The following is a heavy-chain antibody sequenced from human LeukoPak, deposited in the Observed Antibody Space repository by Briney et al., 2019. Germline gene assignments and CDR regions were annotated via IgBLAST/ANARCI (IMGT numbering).Heavy chain of an antibody. CDR3: ARDRVGATMAYFDY. CDR1: GGTFSSYA. Sequence: ASVKVSCKASGGTFSSYAISWVRQAPGQGLEWMGGIIPIFGTANYAQKFQGRVTITTDESTSTAYMELSSLRSEDTAVYYCARDRVGATMAYFDYWGQGTLVTVSS. J-gene: IGHJ4*02. CDR2: IIPIFGTA. V-gene: IGHV1-69*05. D-gene: IGHD1-26*01.